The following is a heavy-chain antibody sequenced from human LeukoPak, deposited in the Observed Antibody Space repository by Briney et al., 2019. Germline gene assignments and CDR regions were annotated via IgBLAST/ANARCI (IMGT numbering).Heavy chain of an antibody. CDR2: IFTSGST. Sequence: PSETLSLTCTVSGGSISSGTYYWSWLRQPAGKGLEWIGHIFTSGSTNYNPSLKSRVTISVDTSKNQFSLKLTAVTAADTAVYYCARNTYYYHSGTYLDYWGQGILVTVSS. CDR3: ARNTYYYHSGTYLDY. J-gene: IGHJ4*02. CDR1: GGSISSGTYY. D-gene: IGHD3-10*01. V-gene: IGHV4-61*09.